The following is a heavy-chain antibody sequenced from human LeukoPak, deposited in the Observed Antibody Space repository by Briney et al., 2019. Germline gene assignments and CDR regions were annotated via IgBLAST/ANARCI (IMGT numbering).Heavy chain of an antibody. J-gene: IGHJ4*02. CDR3: ARDGDDFWSGYWLDY. D-gene: IGHD3-3*01. CDR1: GYTFTNYA. CDR2: ISGYNGNT. V-gene: IGHV1-18*01. Sequence: GASVKVSCKASGYTFTNYAMNWVRQAPGQGLEWMGWISGYNGNTNYAQKIQGRVTMTTDTSTSTAYMELRSLRSDDTAVYYCARDGDDFWSGYWLDYWGQGTLVTVSS.